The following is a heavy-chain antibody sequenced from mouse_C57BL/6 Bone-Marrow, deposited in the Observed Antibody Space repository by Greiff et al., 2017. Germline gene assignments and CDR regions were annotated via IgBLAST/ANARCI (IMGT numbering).Heavy chain of an antibody. CDR3: ARYGYDRDY. CDR2: IYPSDSET. D-gene: IGHD2-2*01. V-gene: IGHV1-61*01. J-gene: IGHJ4*01. Sequence: QVQLQQPGAELVRPGSSVKLSCTASGYTFTSYWMDWVKQRPGQGLEWIGNIYPSDSETHYNQKFKDKATLTVDKSSSTAYMQLSSLTSEDAAVYYCARYGYDRDYWGQGTSVTVSS. CDR1: GYTFTSYW.